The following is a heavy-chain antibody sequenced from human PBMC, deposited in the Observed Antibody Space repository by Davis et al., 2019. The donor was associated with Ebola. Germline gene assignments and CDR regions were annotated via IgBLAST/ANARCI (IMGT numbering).Heavy chain of an antibody. CDR1: GFTFSSYA. V-gene: IGHV3-30-3*01. D-gene: IGHD6-13*01. CDR3: ARSRISIAAAEPFDY. Sequence: PGGSLRLSCAASGFTFSSYAMHWVRQAPGKGLEWVAVISYDGSNKYYADSVKGRFTISRDNSKNTLYLQMNSLRAEDTAVYYCARSRISIAAAEPFDYWGQGTLVTVSS. CDR2: ISYDGSNK. J-gene: IGHJ4*02.